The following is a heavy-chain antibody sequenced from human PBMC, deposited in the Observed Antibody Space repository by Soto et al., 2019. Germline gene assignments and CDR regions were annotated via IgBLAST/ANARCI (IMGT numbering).Heavy chain of an antibody. CDR2: INTRGNII. CDR1: GFIFSRYE. Sequence: LRLPCAASGFIFSRYEMNWVRQAPGKGLEWVSYINTRGNIIHYADSVKGRFTISRDNAENSLYLQMNSLRAEDTAVYYCARDIDYYDSSGYQDYWGQGSLVTVSS. J-gene: IGHJ4*02. CDR3: ARDIDYYDSSGYQDY. D-gene: IGHD3-22*01. V-gene: IGHV3-48*03.